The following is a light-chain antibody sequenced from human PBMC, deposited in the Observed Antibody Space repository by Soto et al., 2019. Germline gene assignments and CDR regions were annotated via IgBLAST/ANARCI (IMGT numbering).Light chain of an antibody. CDR3: QRSNNAPPDGDLS. CDR2: WAS. Sequence: DIVMTQSPDSLAVSLGERATINCKSSQSVLYNSNNKNYLAWHQQKPGQPPKVLIYWASTRESGVPDRFSGSGSGTDFSLTISSLQPEDAAICCAQRSNNAPPDGDLSFGGGTKVKIK. V-gene: IGKV4-1*01. CDR1: QSVLYNSNNKNY. J-gene: IGKJ4*01.